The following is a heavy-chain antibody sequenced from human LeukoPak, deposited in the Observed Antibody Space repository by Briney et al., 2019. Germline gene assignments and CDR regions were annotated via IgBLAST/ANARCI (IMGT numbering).Heavy chain of an antibody. J-gene: IGHJ4*02. CDR1: GFTFSSYA. D-gene: IGHD4-23*01. CDR2: ISYDG. CDR3: ARDVGATSTTVGSY. V-gene: IGHV3-30*04. Sequence: RTGRSLRLSCAASGFTFSSYAMHWVRQAPGKGLEWVAVISYDGNYADSVKGRFTIYRDNSKNTLYLQMNSLRAEDTAVYYCARDVGATSTTVGSYWGQGTLVTVSS.